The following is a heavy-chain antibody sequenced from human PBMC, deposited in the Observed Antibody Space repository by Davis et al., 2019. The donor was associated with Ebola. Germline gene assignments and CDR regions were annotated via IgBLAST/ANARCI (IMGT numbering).Heavy chain of an antibody. J-gene: IGHJ4*02. CDR2: IRSKANSYAT. CDR3: TVVVAANLDY. D-gene: IGHD2-15*01. CDR1: GSTFSGSA. Sequence: GESLKISCAASGSTFSGSAMHWVRQASGKGLEWVGRIRSKANSYATAYAASVKGRFTISRDDSKNTAYLQMNSLKTEDTAVYYCTVVVAANLDYWGQGTLVTVSS. V-gene: IGHV3-73*01.